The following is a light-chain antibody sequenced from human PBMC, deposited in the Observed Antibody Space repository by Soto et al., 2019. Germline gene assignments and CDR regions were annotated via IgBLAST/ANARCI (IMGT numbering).Light chain of an antibody. CDR2: GAS. CDR3: QQYGSSPT. Sequence: ENVLTKSPGTLSLSPGERATLSCRASQSVSSSYLAWYQQKPGQAPRLLIYGASSRATGIPDRVSVSGSGTDFTLTISRLEPEDFAVYYCQQYGSSPTFGQGTKVEIK. V-gene: IGKV3-20*01. J-gene: IGKJ1*01. CDR1: QSVSSSY.